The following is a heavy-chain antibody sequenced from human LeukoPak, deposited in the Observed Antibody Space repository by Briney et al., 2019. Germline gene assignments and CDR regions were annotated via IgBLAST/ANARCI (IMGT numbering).Heavy chain of an antibody. D-gene: IGHD3-3*01. CDR3: ARLIPDIGIFGVVKLNWFDP. J-gene: IGHJ5*02. CDR2: IYTSGST. V-gene: IGHV4-61*02. Sequence: SETLSLTCSVSGYFISSHYCWGWIRQPAGKGLEWIGRIYTSGSTNYNPSLKSRVTISVDTSKNQFSLKLSSVTAADTAVYYCARLIPDIGIFGVVKLNWFDPWGQGTLVTVSS. CDR1: GYFISSHY.